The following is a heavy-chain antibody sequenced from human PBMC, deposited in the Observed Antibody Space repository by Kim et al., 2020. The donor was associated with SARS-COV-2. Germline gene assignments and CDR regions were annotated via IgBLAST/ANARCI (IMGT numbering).Heavy chain of an antibody. V-gene: IGHV3-33*05. D-gene: IGHD2-2*01. CDR2: ISYDGSNK. J-gene: IGHJ4*02. Sequence: GGSLRLSCAASGFTFSSYGMHWVRQAPGKGLEWVAVISYDGSNKYYADSVKGRFTISRDNSKNTLYLQMNSLRAEDTAVYYCARGLGRRGVYQPLRYGGYWGQGTLVTVSS. CDR3: ARGLGRRGVYQPLRYGGY. CDR1: GFTFSSYG.